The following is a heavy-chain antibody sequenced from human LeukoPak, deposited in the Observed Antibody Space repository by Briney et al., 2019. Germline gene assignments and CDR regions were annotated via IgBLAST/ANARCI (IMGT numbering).Heavy chain of an antibody. CDR1: GFTFSSYA. CDR3: AKGHDTRTATLDY. D-gene: IGHD1-1*01. V-gene: IGHV3-23*01. J-gene: IGHJ4*02. Sequence: PGGSLRLSCAASGFTFSSYAMSWVRQAPGMGLESVSAISGTDTTTYYADSVKGRFTISRDNSKNTLYLQMNSLRADDTAVYYCAKGHDTRTATLDYWGQGTLVTVSS. CDR2: ISGTDTTT.